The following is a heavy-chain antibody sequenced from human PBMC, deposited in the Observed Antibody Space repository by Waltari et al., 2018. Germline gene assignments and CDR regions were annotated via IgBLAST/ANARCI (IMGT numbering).Heavy chain of an antibody. J-gene: IGHJ4*02. CDR1: GYTFTSYA. Sequence: QVQLVQSGSELKKPGASVKVSCKASGYTFTSYAMNWVRQAPGQGLEWMGWMNPNSGNTGYAQKFQGRVTMTRNTSISTAYMELSSLRSEDTAVYYCARESIAARRFDYWGQGTLVTVSS. CDR2: MNPNSGNT. V-gene: IGHV1-8*02. D-gene: IGHD6-6*01. CDR3: ARESIAARRFDY.